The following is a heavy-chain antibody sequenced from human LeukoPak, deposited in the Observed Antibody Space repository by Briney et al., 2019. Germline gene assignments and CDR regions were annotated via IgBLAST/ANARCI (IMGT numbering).Heavy chain of an antibody. CDR3: ARAPAAAGTGGDY. D-gene: IGHD6-13*01. J-gene: IGHJ4*02. CDR2: IYHSGST. Sequence: SETLSLTCAVSGYSISSGYYWGWIRQPPGKGLEWIGSIYHSGSTYYNPSLKSRVTISVDTSKNQFSLKPSSVTAADTAVYYCARAPAAAGTGGDYWGQGTLVTVSS. V-gene: IGHV4-38-2*01. CDR1: GYSISSGYY.